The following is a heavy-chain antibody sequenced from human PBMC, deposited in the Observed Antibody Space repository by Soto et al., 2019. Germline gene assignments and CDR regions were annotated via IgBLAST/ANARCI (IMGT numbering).Heavy chain of an antibody. CDR3: AKGNDILTGALDY. Sequence: GGSLRLSCASSGFTFSSYAIIWVRQAPGKGLEWVSAISGSGGSTYYADSVKGRFTISRDNSKNTLYLQMNSLRAEDTAVYYCAKGNDILTGALDYWGQGTLVTVSS. D-gene: IGHD3-9*01. V-gene: IGHV3-23*01. CDR1: GFTFSSYA. J-gene: IGHJ4*02. CDR2: ISGSGGST.